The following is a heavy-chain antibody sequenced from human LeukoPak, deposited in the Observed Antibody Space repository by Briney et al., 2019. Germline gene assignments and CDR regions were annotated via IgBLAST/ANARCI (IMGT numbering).Heavy chain of an antibody. CDR3: AKDFGYDTGYYFDY. CDR2: ISWNSGSI. J-gene: IGHJ4*02. Sequence: GGSLRLSCAASGFTFDDYAMHWVRQAPGKGLEWVSGISWNSGSIGYADSVKGRFTISRDNAKNSLYLQMNSLRAEDTALYYCAKDFGYDTGYYFDYWGQGTLVTVSS. D-gene: IGHD3-22*01. V-gene: IGHV3-9*01. CDR1: GFTFDDYA.